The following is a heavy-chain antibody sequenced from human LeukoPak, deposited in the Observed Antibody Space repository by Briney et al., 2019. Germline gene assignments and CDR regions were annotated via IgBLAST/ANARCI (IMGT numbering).Heavy chain of an antibody. Sequence: NASETLSLTCTVSGGSISSSSYYWGWIRQPPGKGLEWIGSIYYSGSTYYNPSLKSRITISVDTSKNQFSLKLSSVTAADTAVYYCARPSTMVRGQVFDYWGQGTLVTVSS. CDR1: GGSISSSSYY. D-gene: IGHD3-10*01. J-gene: IGHJ4*02. CDR3: ARPSTMVRGQVFDY. CDR2: IYYSGST. V-gene: IGHV4-39*07.